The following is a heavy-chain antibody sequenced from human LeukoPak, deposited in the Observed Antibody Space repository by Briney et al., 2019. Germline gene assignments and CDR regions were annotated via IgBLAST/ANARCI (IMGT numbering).Heavy chain of an antibody. CDR1: RFTFSSYW. D-gene: IGHD1-1*01. J-gene: IGHJ3*01. V-gene: IGHV3-74*01. Sequence: GGSLRLSCAASRFTFSSYWMHWVRQAPGKGLVWVSRNDTDGSTTTYADSVKGRFTISRDNAKNTLYLQMNSLRAEDTAVYYCARTIGSKNAFDLWGQGTMVTVSS. CDR3: ARTIGSKNAFDL. CDR2: NDTDGSTT.